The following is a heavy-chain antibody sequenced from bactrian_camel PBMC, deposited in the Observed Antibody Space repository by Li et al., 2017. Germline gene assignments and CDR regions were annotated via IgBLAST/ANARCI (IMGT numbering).Heavy chain of an antibody. CDR3: AAVSRSYPCTTGVPMTPGSWPY. J-gene: IGHJ4*01. CDR2: TGSDGPT. Sequence: HVQLVESGGGSVQAGGSLRLSCTAREHTYSRYHMGWFRQLPGKEREGVACTGSDGPTTYADSVKGRFTISKDAAKNIVYLQMSSLKPEDTAIYYCAAVSRSYPCTTGVPMTPGSWPYWGQGTQVTVS. CDR1: EHTYSRYH. V-gene: IGHV3S55*01. D-gene: IGHD2*01.